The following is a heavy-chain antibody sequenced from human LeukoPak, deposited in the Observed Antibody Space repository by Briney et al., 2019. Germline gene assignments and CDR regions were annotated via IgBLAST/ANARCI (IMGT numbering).Heavy chain of an antibody. CDR3: ARDFLDWSNWFDP. J-gene: IGHJ5*02. V-gene: IGHV3-21*01. CDR1: GFTFSSYS. CDR2: ISSSSSYI. Sequence: GGSLRLSCAASGFTFSSYSMNWVRQAPGKGLEWVSSISSSSSYIYYADSVKGRFTTSRDNAKNSLYLQMNSLRAEDTAVYYCARDFLDWSNWFDPWGQGTLVTVSS. D-gene: IGHD3-9*01.